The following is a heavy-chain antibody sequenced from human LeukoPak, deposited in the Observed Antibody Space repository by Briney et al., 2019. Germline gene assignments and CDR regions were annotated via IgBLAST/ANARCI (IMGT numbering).Heavy chain of an antibody. CDR2: ISTSGTT. CDR3: ARGIALRSTLGFAP. D-gene: IGHD2/OR15-2a*01. CDR1: GGSINTYY. Sequence: PSETLSLTCTVSGGSINTYYWSWIRQPAGKGLEWIGRISTSGTTSYNPSLRSRVTMSLDTCKNQFSLRLSSVTAADTAVYYCARGIALRSTLGFAPWGPGTLVTVSS. V-gene: IGHV4-4*07. J-gene: IGHJ5*02.